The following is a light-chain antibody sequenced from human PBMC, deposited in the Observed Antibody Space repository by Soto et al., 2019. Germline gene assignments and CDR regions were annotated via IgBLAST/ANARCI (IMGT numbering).Light chain of an antibody. CDR1: QGISDS. V-gene: IGKV1-9*01. CDR2: AAS. J-gene: IGKJ5*01. CDR3: QQLKTLPII. Sequence: DIQLTQSPSFLSASVGDRVTVTCRASQGISDSLAWYHHKPGEAPKLLIYAASTLQSGVPSRFSGSGSGTEFTLPISSLQPEDLAIYYCQQLKTLPIIFGQGTRLEIK.